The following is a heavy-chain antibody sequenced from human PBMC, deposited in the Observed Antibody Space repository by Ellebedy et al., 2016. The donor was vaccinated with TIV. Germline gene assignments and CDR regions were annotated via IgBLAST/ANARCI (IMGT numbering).Heavy chain of an antibody. CDR3: AREGDSYVY. J-gene: IGHJ4*02. CDR2: IHHSGSS. D-gene: IGHD3-16*01. Sequence: SETLSLTXTVSGYSISSGYNWAWIRQPPGKGLEWIGFIHHSGSSDYKPSLKSRVTMSVDTSKNQFSLKLSSVTAADTAVYYCAREGDSYVYWGQGTLVTVSS. V-gene: IGHV4-38-2*02. CDR1: GYSISSGYN.